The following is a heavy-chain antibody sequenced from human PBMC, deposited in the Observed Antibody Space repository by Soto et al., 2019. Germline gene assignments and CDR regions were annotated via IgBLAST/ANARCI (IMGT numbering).Heavy chain of an antibody. J-gene: IGHJ4*02. Sequence: SGPTREPTQTLTLTCTFSGFSLSTSGMCVSWIRQPPGKALEWLALIDWDDDKYYSTSLKTRLTISKDTSKNQVVLTMTNMDPVDTATYYCARIRKGFWSGPFDYWGQGTLVTVSS. D-gene: IGHD3-3*01. V-gene: IGHV2-70*01. CDR3: ARIRKGFWSGPFDY. CDR1: GFSLSTSGMC. CDR2: IDWDDDK.